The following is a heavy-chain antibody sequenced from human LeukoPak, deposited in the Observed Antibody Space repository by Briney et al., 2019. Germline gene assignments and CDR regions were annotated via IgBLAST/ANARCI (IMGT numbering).Heavy chain of an antibody. Sequence: SETLSLTCTVSGGSISSGVYYWSWIRQHPGKGLEWIGYIYYSGSTYYNPSLKSRVTISVDTSKSQFSLKLSSVTAADTAVYYCAREKMIVVAFDYWGQGTLVTVSS. CDR3: AREKMIVVAFDY. V-gene: IGHV4-31*03. J-gene: IGHJ4*02. D-gene: IGHD3-22*01. CDR1: GGSISSGVYY. CDR2: IYYSGST.